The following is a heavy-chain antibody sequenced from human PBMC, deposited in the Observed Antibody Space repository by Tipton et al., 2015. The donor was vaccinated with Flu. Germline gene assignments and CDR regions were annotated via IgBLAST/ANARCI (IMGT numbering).Heavy chain of an antibody. J-gene: IGHJ1*01. D-gene: IGHD6-19*01. CDR3: ARDLGVAVAGTGGFQH. CDR2: IYYSGST. CDR1: GGSIGSYY. Sequence: LRLSCTVSGGSIGSYYWSWIRQPPGKGLEWIGYIYYSGSTNYNPSLKSRVTISVDTSKNQFSLKLSSVTAADTAVYYCARDLGVAVAGTGGFQHWGQGTLVTVSS. V-gene: IGHV4-59*01.